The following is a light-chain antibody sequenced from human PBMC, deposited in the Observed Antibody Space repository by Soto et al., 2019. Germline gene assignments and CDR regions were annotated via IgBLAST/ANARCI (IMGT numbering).Light chain of an antibody. J-gene: IGKJ5*01. V-gene: IGKV3D-15*01. CDR3: QQRNIWPPVT. CDR1: QSVSSN. Sequence: ERVMTQSPATLSVSPGERPTLSCRASQSVSSNLAWYQQKPGQAPRLLIYGASTRATGIPDRFSGRGSGTDFTLTISSLEPEDSAVYYCQQRNIWPPVTFGHGTRLEIK. CDR2: GAS.